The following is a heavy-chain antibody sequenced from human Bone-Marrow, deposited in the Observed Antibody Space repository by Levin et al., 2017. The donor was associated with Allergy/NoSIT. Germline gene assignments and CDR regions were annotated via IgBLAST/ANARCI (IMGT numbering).Heavy chain of an antibody. V-gene: IGHV3-30*18. CDR1: GFTFSSYG. D-gene: IGHD3-10*01. CDR2: ISYDGSNK. J-gene: IGHJ4*02. Sequence: LSLTCAASGFTFSSYGIHWVRQAPGKGLEWVTTISYDGSNKFYADSVKGRFTISRDNSKKTLFLQMSNLRAEDTAVYCCAKDHGMLRGIIGNWGQGTLVTVSS. CDR3: AKDHGMLRGIIGN.